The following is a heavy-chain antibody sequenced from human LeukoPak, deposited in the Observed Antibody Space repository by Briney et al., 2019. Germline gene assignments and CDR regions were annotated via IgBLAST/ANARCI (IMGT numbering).Heavy chain of an antibody. J-gene: IGHJ6*02. CDR1: GFTFDDYA. D-gene: IGHD3-9*01. CDR2: ISWNSGSI. CDR3: AKELERGYDILTGYSYYYYGMDV. V-gene: IGHV3-9*01. Sequence: GGSLRLSCAASGFTFDDYAMHWVRQAPGKGLEWVSGISWNSGSIGYADSVKGRFTISRDNAMNSLYLQMNSLRAEDTALYYCAKELERGYDILTGYSYYYYGMDVWGQGTTVTVSS.